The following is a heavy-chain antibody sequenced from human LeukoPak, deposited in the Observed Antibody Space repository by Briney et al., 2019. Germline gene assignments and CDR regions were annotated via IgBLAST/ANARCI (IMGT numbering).Heavy chain of an antibody. CDR3: ARGRQWLVPYYFDC. J-gene: IGHJ4*02. D-gene: IGHD6-19*01. CDR2: IYYSGST. CDR1: GGSISSYY. V-gene: IGHV4-59*01. Sequence: SETLSLTCTVSGGSISSYYWSWIRQPPGKGLEWIGYIYYSGSTNYNPSLKSRVTISVDTSKNQFSLKLSSVTAADTAVYYCARGRQWLVPYYFDCWGQGTLVTVSS.